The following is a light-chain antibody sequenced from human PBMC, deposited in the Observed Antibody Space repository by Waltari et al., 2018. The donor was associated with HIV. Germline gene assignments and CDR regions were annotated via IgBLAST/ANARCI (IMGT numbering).Light chain of an antibody. J-gene: IGLJ2*01. CDR2: GNN. CDR1: SSNIVPTYD. V-gene: IGLV1-40*01. CDR3: QSYDSSLSGSVV. Sequence: QSVLTPPPSVSGAPGQRVTISSNGSSSNIVPTYDVHWYQQFPGTAPKPLLSGNNDRPSGVPDRFSGSRSGTSASLAITGLQADDEADYYCQSYDSSLSGSVVFGGGTKLTVL.